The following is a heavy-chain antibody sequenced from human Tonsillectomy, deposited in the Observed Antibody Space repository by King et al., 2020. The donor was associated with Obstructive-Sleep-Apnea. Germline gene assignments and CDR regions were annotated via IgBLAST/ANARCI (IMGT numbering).Heavy chain of an antibody. V-gene: IGHV4-38-2*02. CDR1: GYSLSSGYC. Sequence: VQLQESGPGLVKPSETLSLTCTVSGYSLSSGYCWGWIRQPPGKGLEWIASIYHSGTTDYNPSLKSRVTVSIDTSTNQFSLRLSSLTAADTAVYFCARERGIQLWQRDTFDIWGRGTVVTVSS. CDR3: ARERGIQLWQRDTFDI. CDR2: IYHSGTT. D-gene: IGHD5-18*01. J-gene: IGHJ3*02.